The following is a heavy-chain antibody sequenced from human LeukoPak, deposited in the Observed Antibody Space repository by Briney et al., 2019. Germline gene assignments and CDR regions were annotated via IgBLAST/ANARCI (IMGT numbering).Heavy chain of an antibody. Sequence: MPSETLSLTCTASGGSISSSSYYWGWIRQPPGKGLEWIGSIYYSGSTYYNPSLKSRVTISVDTSKNQFSLKLSSVTAADTAVYYCARLGDTYYFDYWGQGTLVTVSS. CDR3: ARLGDTYYFDY. CDR1: GGSISSSSYY. V-gene: IGHV4-39*01. J-gene: IGHJ4*02. CDR2: IYYSGST. D-gene: IGHD5-18*01.